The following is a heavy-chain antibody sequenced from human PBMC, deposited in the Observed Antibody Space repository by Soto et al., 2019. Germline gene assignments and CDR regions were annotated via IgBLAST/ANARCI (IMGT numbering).Heavy chain of an antibody. V-gene: IGHV3-30*04. D-gene: IGHD4-4*01. CDR1: GFTFSSYN. J-gene: IGHJ4*02. CDR3: ARDVQFQSFDY. CDR2: ISYDDGSNK. Sequence: PGGSLRLSCAASGFTFSSYNMHWVRRAPGKGLEWVALISYDDGSNKYYTDSVKGRFTISRDNSKSTLYLQMDSLRAEDTAVYYCARDVQFQSFDYWGQGTLVTVSS.